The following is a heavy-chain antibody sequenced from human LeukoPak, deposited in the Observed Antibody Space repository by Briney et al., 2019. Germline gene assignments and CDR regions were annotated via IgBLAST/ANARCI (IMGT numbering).Heavy chain of an antibody. CDR3: ARDRGGYYYYPLDY. Sequence: PGGFLRLSCAASGFTFSSYSMNWVRQAPGKGLEWVSSISSSSSYIYYADSVKGRFTISRDNAKNSLYLQMNSLRAEDTAVYYCARDRGGYYYYPLDYWGQGILVTVSS. CDR2: ISSSSSYI. J-gene: IGHJ4*02. D-gene: IGHD3-22*01. CDR1: GFTFSSYS. V-gene: IGHV3-21*01.